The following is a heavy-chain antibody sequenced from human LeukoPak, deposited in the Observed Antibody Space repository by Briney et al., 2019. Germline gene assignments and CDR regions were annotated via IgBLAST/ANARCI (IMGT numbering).Heavy chain of an antibody. CDR2: ISGSGGST. CDR1: GFTFSSYA. D-gene: IGHD2-15*01. CDR3: AKDRTLGGFYY. Sequence: GGSLRLSCVASGFTFSSYAKSWVRQAPGKGLEWVSAISGSGGSTYYADSVKGRFTISRDNSKNTLYLQMNSLRAEDTAVYYCAKDRTLGGFYYWGQGTLVTVSS. V-gene: IGHV3-23*01. J-gene: IGHJ4*02.